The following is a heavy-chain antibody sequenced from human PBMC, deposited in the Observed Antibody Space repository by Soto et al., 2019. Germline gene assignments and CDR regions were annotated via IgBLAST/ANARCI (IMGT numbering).Heavy chain of an antibody. CDR2: MNPNSGNT. J-gene: IGHJ6*02. V-gene: IGHV1-8*01. Sequence: QVQLVQSGAEVKKPGASVKVSCKASGYTFTSYDINWVRQATGQGLEWMGWMNPNSGNTGYAQKFQGXXTXTKXTSISTAYMELSSLRSEDTAVYYCASLRFWNGMDVWGQGTTVTVSS. CDR3: ASLRFWNGMDV. CDR1: GYTFTSYD. D-gene: IGHD3-3*01.